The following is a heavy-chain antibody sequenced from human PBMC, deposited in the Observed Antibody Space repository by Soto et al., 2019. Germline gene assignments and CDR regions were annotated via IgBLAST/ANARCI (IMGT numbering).Heavy chain of an antibody. Sequence: EVQLLESGGGLVQPGGSLRLSCAASGFTFSSYAMSWVRQAPGKGLEWVSAISGSGGSTYYADSVKGRFTISRDNAKNSLYLQMNSLRAEDTAVYYCARSYGSGSFYYYGMDVWGQGTTVTVSS. V-gene: IGHV3-23*01. CDR2: ISGSGGST. J-gene: IGHJ6*02. D-gene: IGHD3-10*01. CDR1: GFTFSSYA. CDR3: ARSYGSGSFYYYGMDV.